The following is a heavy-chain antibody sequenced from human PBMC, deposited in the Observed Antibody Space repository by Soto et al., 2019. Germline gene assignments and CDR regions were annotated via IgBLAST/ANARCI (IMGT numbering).Heavy chain of an antibody. Sequence: SVKVSCKASGGTFSSYAISWVRQVPGQGLGWMGGIIPIFGTANYAQKFQGRVTITADKSTSTAYMELSSLRSEDTAVYYCARGYYGSGSYGRGGSYYYYGMDVWGQGTTVTVSS. D-gene: IGHD3-10*01. J-gene: IGHJ6*02. CDR1: GGTFSSYA. V-gene: IGHV1-69*06. CDR3: ARGYYGSGSYGRGGSYYYYGMDV. CDR2: IIPIFGTA.